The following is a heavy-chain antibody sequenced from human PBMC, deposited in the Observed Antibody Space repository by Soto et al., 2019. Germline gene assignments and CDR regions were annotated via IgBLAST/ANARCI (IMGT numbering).Heavy chain of an antibody. CDR1: GFTFSSYA. Sequence: EVQLLESGGGLVQPGGSLRLSCAASGFTFSSYAMSWVRQAPGKGLEWVSAISGSGGSTYYADSVKGRFTISRDNSKNTLYLQMNSLRAEDTAVYYCANMDYGDWSGAPFDYWGQGTLVTVSS. CDR3: ANMDYGDWSGAPFDY. V-gene: IGHV3-23*01. J-gene: IGHJ4*02. D-gene: IGHD4-17*01. CDR2: ISGSGGST.